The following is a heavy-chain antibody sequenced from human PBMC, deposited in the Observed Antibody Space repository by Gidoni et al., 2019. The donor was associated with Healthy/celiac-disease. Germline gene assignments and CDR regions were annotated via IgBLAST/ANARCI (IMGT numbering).Heavy chain of an antibody. J-gene: IGHJ4*02. CDR1: TFSSYG. Sequence: TFSSYGMHWVRQAPGKGLEWVAVISYDGSNKYYADSVKGRFTISRDNSKNTLYLQMNSLSAEDTAVYYCANLYGGWGQGTLVTVSS. D-gene: IGHD2-8*01. CDR2: ISYDGSNK. CDR3: ANLYGG. V-gene: IGHV3-30*18.